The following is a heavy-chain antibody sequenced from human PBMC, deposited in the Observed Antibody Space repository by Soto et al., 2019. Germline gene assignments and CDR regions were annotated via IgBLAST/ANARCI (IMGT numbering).Heavy chain of an antibody. Sequence: GGSLRLSCAASGFTFSSYAMSWVRQAPGKGLEWVSAISGSGGSTYYADSVKGRFTISRDNSKNTLYLQMNSLRAEDTAVYYCAKARTDYGDYVSGGFDYWGQGTLVTVSS. J-gene: IGHJ4*02. D-gene: IGHD4-17*01. CDR2: ISGSGGST. V-gene: IGHV3-23*01. CDR3: AKARTDYGDYVSGGFDY. CDR1: GFTFSSYA.